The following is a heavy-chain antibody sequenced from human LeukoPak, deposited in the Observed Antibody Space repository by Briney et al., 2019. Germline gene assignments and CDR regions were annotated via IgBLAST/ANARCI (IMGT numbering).Heavy chain of an antibody. CDR3: ARGGPDSSGYYPYDAFDI. J-gene: IGHJ3*02. Sequence: PGGSLRLSCAASGFTFSSYAMSWARQAPGKGLEWVSGISSSGSGGNTYYADFVKGRFTISRDNSKNTLYLQMNSLRAEDTAVYYCARGGPDSSGYYPYDAFDIWGQGTMVTVSS. CDR2: ISSSGSGGNT. CDR1: GFTFSSYA. V-gene: IGHV3-23*01. D-gene: IGHD3-22*01.